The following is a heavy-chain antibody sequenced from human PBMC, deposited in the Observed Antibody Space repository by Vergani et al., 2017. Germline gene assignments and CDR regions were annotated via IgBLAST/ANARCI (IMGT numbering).Heavy chain of an antibody. J-gene: IGHJ6*03. V-gene: IGHV1-8*01. CDR2: MNPNSGKT. CDR3: ASGATAAASPDYYYYYYMYV. CDR1: GYTFTSYD. Sequence: QVQLVQSGAEVKKPGASVKVSCKASGYTFTSYDINWVRQATGQGLEWMGWMNPNSGKTGYAQKFQGRVTIHRNTSISTAYMELSSLRSEDTAVYYCASGATAAASPDYYYYYYMYVWGKGSTVTVYS. D-gene: IGHD6-13*01.